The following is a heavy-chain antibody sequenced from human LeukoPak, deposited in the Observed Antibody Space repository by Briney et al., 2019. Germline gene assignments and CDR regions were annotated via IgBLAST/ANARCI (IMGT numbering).Heavy chain of an antibody. Sequence: GGSLRLSCAGSGFTVTSNYMSWVRQAPGKGLEWVSVIYTGGSTYYADSVKGRFTISRDNSKNTVYLQMNSLRAEDTAVYYCARGSGVTTIYYYMDVWGKGTTVTVSS. CDR3: ARGSGVTTIYYYMDV. CDR1: GFTVTSNY. D-gene: IGHD4-17*01. J-gene: IGHJ6*03. CDR2: IYTGGST. V-gene: IGHV3-66*01.